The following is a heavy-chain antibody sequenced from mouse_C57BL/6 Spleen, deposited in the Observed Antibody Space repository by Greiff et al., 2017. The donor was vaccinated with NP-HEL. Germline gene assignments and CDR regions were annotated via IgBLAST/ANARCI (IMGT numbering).Heavy chain of an antibody. CDR2: FHPYNDDT. J-gene: IGHJ3*01. CDR1: GYTFTTYP. D-gene: IGHD3-2*02. Sequence: VQGVESGAELVKPGASVKMSCKASGYTFTTYPIEWMKQNHGKSLEWIGNFHPYNDDTKYNEKFKGKATLTVEKSSSTVYLELSRLPSDDSAVYYCARRGLRLGFAYWGQGTLVTVSA. CDR3: ARRGLRLGFAY. V-gene: IGHV1-47*01.